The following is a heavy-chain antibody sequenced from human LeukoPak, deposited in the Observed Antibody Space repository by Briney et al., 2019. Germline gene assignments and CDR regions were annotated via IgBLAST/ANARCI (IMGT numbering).Heavy chain of an antibody. V-gene: IGHV4-4*02. CDR3: ARDTCGGDCSSSDAFDI. J-gene: IGHJ3*02. D-gene: IGHD2-21*02. CDR1: GGSISSNNL. CDR2: INHSGST. Sequence: SETLSLTCTVSGGSISSNNLWTWVRQPPGKGLEWIGEINHSGSTNYNPSLKSRVTISVDKSKNQFSLKLSSVTAADTAVYYCARDTCGGDCSSSDAFDIWGQGTMVTVSS.